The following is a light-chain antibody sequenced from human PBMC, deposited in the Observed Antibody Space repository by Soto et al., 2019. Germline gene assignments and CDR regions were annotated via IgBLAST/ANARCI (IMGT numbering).Light chain of an antibody. V-gene: IGKV3D-20*01. CDR1: QSVSSSY. J-gene: IGKJ5*01. Sequence: EIVLTQSPATLSLSPGERATLSCGASQSVSSSYLAWYQQKPGLAPRLIIYDAYSRATGIPDRFSGSGSGTDFTLTISRLEPEDFAVYYCQQYGSSPPITCGQGTRLEI. CDR3: QQYGSSPPIT. CDR2: DAY.